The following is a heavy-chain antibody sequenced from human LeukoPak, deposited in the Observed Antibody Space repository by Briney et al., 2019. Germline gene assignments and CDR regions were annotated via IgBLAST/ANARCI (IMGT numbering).Heavy chain of an antibody. V-gene: IGHV4-59*01. J-gene: IGHJ4*02. Sequence: SETLSLTCTVSGGSISSYYWSWIRQPPGKGLEWIGYIYYSGSTNYNPSLKSRVTISVDTSKNQFSLKLSSVTAADTAVYYCARDADYWGQGPLVTVSS. CDR3: ARDADY. CDR2: IYYSGST. CDR1: GGSISSYY.